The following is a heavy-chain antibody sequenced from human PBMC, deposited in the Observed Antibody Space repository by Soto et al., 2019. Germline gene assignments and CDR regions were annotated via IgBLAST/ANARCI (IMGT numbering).Heavy chain of an antibody. CDR3: ARDGDSGYDYFYDY. Sequence: ASVKVSCKASGYAFTGYYMHWVRQAPGQGLEWMGWINPNSGGTNYAQKFQGRVTMTRDTSISTAYMELSRLRSDDTAVYYCARDGDSGYDYFYDYWGQGTLVTVSS. CDR2: INPNSGGT. V-gene: IGHV1-2*02. D-gene: IGHD5-12*01. CDR1: GYAFTGYY. J-gene: IGHJ4*02.